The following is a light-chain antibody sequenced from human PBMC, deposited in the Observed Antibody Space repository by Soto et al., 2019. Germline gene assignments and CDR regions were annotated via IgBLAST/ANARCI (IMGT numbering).Light chain of an antibody. CDR3: SSYTSSSTLGV. J-gene: IGLJ1*01. CDR2: EVS. V-gene: IGLV2-14*01. Sequence: QSVLTQPASVSGSPGQSITISCTGTSNDVGGYNYVSWYQKHPGKAPKLMIYEVSNRPSGVSNRFSGSKSGNTASLTISGLQAEDEADYYCSSYTSSSTLGVFGTGTKVTVL. CDR1: SNDVGGYNY.